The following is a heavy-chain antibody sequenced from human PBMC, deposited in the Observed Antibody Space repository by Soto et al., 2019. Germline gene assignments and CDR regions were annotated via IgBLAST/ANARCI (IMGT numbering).Heavy chain of an antibody. Sequence: ASVKVSCKASGYTFTSYGISWVRQAPGQGPEWMGWISAYNGNTNYAQKLQGRVTMTTDTSTSTAYMELRSLRSDDTAVYYCAREWATVTILDYWGQGTLVTVSS. J-gene: IGHJ4*02. D-gene: IGHD4-17*01. CDR2: ISAYNGNT. CDR3: AREWATVTILDY. V-gene: IGHV1-18*04. CDR1: GYTFTSYG.